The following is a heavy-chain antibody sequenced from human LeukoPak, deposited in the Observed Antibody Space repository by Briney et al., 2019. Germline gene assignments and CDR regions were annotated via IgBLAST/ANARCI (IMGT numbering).Heavy chain of an antibody. CDR1: GYTFTGYY. J-gene: IGHJ4*02. V-gene: IGHV1-2*02. D-gene: IGHD3-22*01. CDR3: AKPHYYYDSSGYEY. Sequence: GASVKVSCKASGYTFTGYYMHWVRQAPGQGLEWMGWINPNSGGTNYAQKFQGRVTMTRDTSISTAYMELSRLRSDDTAVYYCAKPHYYYDSSGYEYWGQETLVTVSS. CDR2: INPNSGGT.